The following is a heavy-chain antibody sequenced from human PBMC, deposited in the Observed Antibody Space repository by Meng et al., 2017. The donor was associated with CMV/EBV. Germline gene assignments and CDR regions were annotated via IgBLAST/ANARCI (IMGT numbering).Heavy chain of an antibody. D-gene: IGHD2-2*01. CDR1: GFTFSSYD. Sequence: GGSLRLSCAASGFTFSSYDMHWVRQAPGKGLEWVAFLGYDGSIKYYAESVKGRFTISRDNSKNTLSLQMNSLRAEGTAVYYCAKVSRESCYYCGMDVWGQGTTVTVSS. J-gene: IGHJ6*02. CDR2: LGYDGSIK. V-gene: IGHV3-30*02. CDR3: AKVSRESCYYCGMDV.